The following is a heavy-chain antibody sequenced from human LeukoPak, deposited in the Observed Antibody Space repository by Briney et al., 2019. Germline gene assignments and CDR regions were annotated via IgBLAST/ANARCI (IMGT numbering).Heavy chain of an antibody. CDR3: ARIGYSSSSFDY. CDR2: IKQDGSVK. CDR1: GFIFSHYW. J-gene: IGHJ4*02. Sequence: GGSLRLSCGASGFIFSHYWMSWVRQAPGKGLEWVANIKQDGSVKYYVDSLEGRFTISRDNARNSVYLQMNSLRAEDTAVYYCARIGYSSSSFDYWGQGTLVTVSS. D-gene: IGHD6-6*01. V-gene: IGHV3-7*01.